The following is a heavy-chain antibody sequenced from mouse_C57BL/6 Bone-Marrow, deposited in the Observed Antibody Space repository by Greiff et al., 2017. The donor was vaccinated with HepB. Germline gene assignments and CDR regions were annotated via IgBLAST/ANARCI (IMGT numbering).Heavy chain of an antibody. V-gene: IGHV1-42*01. Sequence: VQLQQSGPELVKPGASVKISCKASGYSFTGYYMNWVKQSPEKGLEWIGEINPSTGGTTYNQKFKAKATLTVDKSSSTAYMQLKSLTSEDSAVYYCARAPRIMSRYFDYWGQGTTLTVSA. CDR2: INPSTGGT. J-gene: IGHJ2*01. CDR3: ARAPRIMSRYFDY. CDR1: GYSFTGYY. D-gene: IGHD1-1*01.